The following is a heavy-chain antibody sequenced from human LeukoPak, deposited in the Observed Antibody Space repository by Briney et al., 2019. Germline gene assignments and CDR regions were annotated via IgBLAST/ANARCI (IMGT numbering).Heavy chain of an antibody. V-gene: IGHV3-15*01. CDR1: GFTFSSYA. Sequence: KPGGSLRLSCTGSGFTFSSYAMSWVRQAPGKGLEWVGRIKSKTDGGTTDYAAPVKGRFTISRDDSKNTLYLQMNSLKTEDTAVYYCTTDPAGVWFGELYPHYWGQGTLVTVSS. J-gene: IGHJ4*02. D-gene: IGHD3-10*01. CDR3: TTDPAGVWFGELYPHY. CDR2: IKSKTDGGTT.